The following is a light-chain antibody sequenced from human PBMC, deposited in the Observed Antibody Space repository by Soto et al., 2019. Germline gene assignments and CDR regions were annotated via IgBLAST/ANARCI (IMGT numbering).Light chain of an antibody. CDR2: GAS. V-gene: IGKV3-20*01. J-gene: IGKJ3*01. CDR1: QSVRSSY. Sequence: EIVLTQSPGTLSLSPGERATLSCRASQSVRSSYLAWYQQKPGQAPRLLIYGASIRATGIPDRFGGSGSGTDFTRTISRLEHEDFAVYYCQQYGDSPLFGPGTKVDIK. CDR3: QQYGDSPL.